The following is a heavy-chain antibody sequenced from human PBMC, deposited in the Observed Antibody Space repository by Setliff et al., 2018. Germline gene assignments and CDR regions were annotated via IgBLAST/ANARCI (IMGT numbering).Heavy chain of an antibody. D-gene: IGHD2-15*01. CDR1: GYTFTSYA. Sequence: GASVKVSCKASGYTFTSYAMHWVRQAPGQRLEWMGWINPDNGNRKYSQRFQGRVTITRNTSISTAYMELSSLRSEDTAVYYCAKDRYCGGGSCLKDFEYWGQGTLVTVSS. J-gene: IGHJ4*02. CDR2: INPDNGNR. V-gene: IGHV1-3*01. CDR3: AKDRYCGGGSCLKDFEY.